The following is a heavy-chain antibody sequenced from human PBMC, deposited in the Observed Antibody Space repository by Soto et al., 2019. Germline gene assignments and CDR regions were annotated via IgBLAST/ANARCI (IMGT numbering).Heavy chain of an antibody. V-gene: IGHV1-3*01. CDR1: GYAFTSYA. J-gene: IGHJ6*02. Sequence: ASVKVSCKASGYAFTSYAMHWVRQAPGKRVQWMGWINAGNGNTKYSQKCQGRVTITRDTSASTAYMELSSLRSEDTAVYYCARVSETAMVQASYGMEVWGQGTPVPVSS. D-gene: IGHD5-18*01. CDR2: INAGNGNT. CDR3: ARVSETAMVQASYGMEV.